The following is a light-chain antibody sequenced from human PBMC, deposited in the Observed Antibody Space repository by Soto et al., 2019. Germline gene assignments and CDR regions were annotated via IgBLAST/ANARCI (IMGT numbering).Light chain of an antibody. CDR2: WAS. V-gene: IGKV4-1*01. J-gene: IGKJ2*01. CDR3: QQYYSAPYT. Sequence: DIVMTQSPDSLAVSLGERATINCKSSQSVLYSSNNKNYLAWYQQKPGQPPNLLMYWASDRESGVPDRFSGSGSGTDFTLTISSLQAEDVAVYYCQQYYSAPYTFGQGTKLEIK. CDR1: QSVLYSSNNKNY.